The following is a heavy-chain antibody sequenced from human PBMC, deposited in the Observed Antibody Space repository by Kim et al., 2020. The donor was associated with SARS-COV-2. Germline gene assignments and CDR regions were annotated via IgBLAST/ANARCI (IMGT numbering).Heavy chain of an antibody. J-gene: IGHJ3*02. CDR3: VRENYWAFDI. CDR2: ISDFSTTT. CDR1: GFTLSLYS. Sequence: GGSLRLSCATSGFTLSLYSMNWVRQAPGKGREWVSHISDFSTTTKYADSVKGRFTISRDNTKNSLYLQMNGLRAEDTAVYYCVRENYWAFDIWGQGTMVT. V-gene: IGHV3-48*04. D-gene: IGHD1-7*01.